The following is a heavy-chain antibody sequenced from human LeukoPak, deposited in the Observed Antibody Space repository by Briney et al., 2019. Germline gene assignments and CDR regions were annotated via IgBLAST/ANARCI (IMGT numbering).Heavy chain of an antibody. CDR2: SRNKPNSYTT. CDR1: GFTFSDHY. CDR3: ARVLTGTGGTFDI. D-gene: IGHD1-20*01. V-gene: IGHV3-72*01. J-gene: IGHJ3*02. Sequence: GGSLRLSCSASGFTFSDHYMDWVRQPPGKGLEWVGRSRNKPNSYTTEYAASVKGRFTTSRDDSKNSLYLQMNSLKTEDTAVYYCARVLTGTGGTFDIWGQGTMVTVSS.